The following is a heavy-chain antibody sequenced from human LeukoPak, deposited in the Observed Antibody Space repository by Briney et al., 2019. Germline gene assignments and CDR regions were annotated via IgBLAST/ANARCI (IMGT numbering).Heavy chain of an antibody. V-gene: IGHV3-7*01. D-gene: IGHD3-16*02. Sequence: GGSLRLSCTASGFTVTTNYMSWVRQAPGKGLEWVANIKQDGSDKFYADSMKGRFTISRDNAKNSVYLQMDSLRVEDTAVYYCTRDYRGKDVWGRETTVTVSS. CDR2: IKQDGSDK. CDR3: TRDYRGKDV. J-gene: IGHJ6*02. CDR1: GFTVTTNY.